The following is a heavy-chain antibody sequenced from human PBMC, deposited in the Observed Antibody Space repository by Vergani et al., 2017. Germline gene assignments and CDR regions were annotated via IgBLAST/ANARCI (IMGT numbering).Heavy chain of an antibody. V-gene: IGHV5-51*03. CDR2: IYPGDSDT. J-gene: IGHJ6*03. D-gene: IGHD3-10*01. CDR3: ARRLYYGSGSSNKYYMDV. CDR1: GYSFTSYW. Sequence: EVQLVQSGAEVKKPGESLKISRKGSGYSFTSYWIGWVRQMPGKGLEWMGIIYPGDSDTRYSPSFQGQVTISADKSISPAYLQWSSLKASDTAMYYCARRLYYGSGSSNKYYMDVWGKGTTVTVSS.